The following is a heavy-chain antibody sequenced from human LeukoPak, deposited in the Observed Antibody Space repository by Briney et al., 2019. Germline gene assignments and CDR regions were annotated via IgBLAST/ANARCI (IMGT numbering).Heavy chain of an antibody. CDR3: AATIAADTAYYGMDV. CDR1: GFTFSTSA. V-gene: IGHV1-58*02. CDR2: IVVGSGHT. Sequence: SVKVSCKASGFTFSTSAMQWVRQARGQRLEWIGWIVVGSGHTNYAQKFQERVTITRDMSTSTAYMELSSLRSEDTAVYYCAATIAADTAYYGMDVWGHGTTVTVSS. D-gene: IGHD6-13*01. J-gene: IGHJ6*02.